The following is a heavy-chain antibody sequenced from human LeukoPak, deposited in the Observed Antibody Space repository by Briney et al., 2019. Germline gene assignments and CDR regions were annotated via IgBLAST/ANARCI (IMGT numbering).Heavy chain of an antibody. CDR3: ARAACSYGLAP. CDR1: GFSITSHY. CDR2: IYTGGST. D-gene: IGHD5-18*01. V-gene: IGHV3-53*01. Sequence: GGSLRLSCAASGFSITSHYMTWVRQAPGKGLEWVSVIYTGGSTYYTDSVKGRFTISRDIPKNTVYLQMDNLRAEDTALYHCARAACSYGLAPWGQGTLVTVSS. J-gene: IGHJ4*02.